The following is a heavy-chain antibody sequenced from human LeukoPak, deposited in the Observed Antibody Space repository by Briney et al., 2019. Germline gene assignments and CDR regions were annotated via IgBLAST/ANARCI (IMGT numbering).Heavy chain of an antibody. Sequence: PSETLSLTCTVSGGSISSYFWSWIRQPPGKGLEWIGYMYYSGSTKYNPSLKSRVTISVNTSKNQFSLKMSSVTAADTAIYYCARDYYGSGSQDIWGQGTLVTVSS. V-gene: IGHV4-59*01. D-gene: IGHD3-10*01. J-gene: IGHJ4*02. CDR2: MYYSGST. CDR1: GGSISSYF. CDR3: ARDYYGSGSQDI.